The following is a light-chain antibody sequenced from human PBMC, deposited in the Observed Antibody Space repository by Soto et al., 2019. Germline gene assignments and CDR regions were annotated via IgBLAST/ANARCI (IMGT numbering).Light chain of an antibody. V-gene: IGKV1-5*01. Sequence: DIQMTQSPSTLSASVGDRVTITFRVSQSISNWVAWYQQKAGLAPKLLISDASNLESGVPSRFSGTGYGKEFTLTISSLQPHAFATYYCQQYNTFSTWTFGQGTKV. CDR2: DAS. CDR3: QQYNTFSTWT. J-gene: IGKJ1*01. CDR1: QSISNW.